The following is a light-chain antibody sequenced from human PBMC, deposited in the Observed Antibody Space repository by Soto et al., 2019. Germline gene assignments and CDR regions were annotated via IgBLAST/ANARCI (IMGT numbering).Light chain of an antibody. V-gene: IGLV2-23*02. CDR3: CSYAGSSIFYV. CDR2: EVT. CDR1: SSDIGTYNL. Sequence: QSALTQPASVSESPGQSITISCTGTSSDIGTYNLVSWYQQHPGKAPKLIIYEVTKRPSGVSNRFSGSKSGNTASLTISGLQAEDEADYYCCSYAGSSIFYVFGTGTKLTVL. J-gene: IGLJ1*01.